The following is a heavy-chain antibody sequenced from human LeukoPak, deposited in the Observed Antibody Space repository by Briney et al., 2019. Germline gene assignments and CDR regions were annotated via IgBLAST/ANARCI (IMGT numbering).Heavy chain of an antibody. Sequence: SGGSLRLSCAASGFTFDDYAMHWVRQAPGKGLEWVSGISWNSGSIGYADSVKGRFTISRDNAKNSLYLQMNSLRAEDMALYYCAKGDYYDSSGPPDYWGQGTLVTVSS. V-gene: IGHV3-9*03. D-gene: IGHD3-22*01. CDR2: ISWNSGSI. CDR3: AKGDYYDSSGPPDY. J-gene: IGHJ4*02. CDR1: GFTFDDYA.